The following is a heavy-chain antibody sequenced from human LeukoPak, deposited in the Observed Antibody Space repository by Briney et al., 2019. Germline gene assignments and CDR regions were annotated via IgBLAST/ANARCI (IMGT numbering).Heavy chain of an antibody. D-gene: IGHD5-12*01. V-gene: IGHV3-21*01. CDR1: GFTFSNYA. Sequence: PGGSLRLSCVASGFTFSNYAMSWVRQAPGEGLEWVSSISSSSSYIYYADSVKGRFTISRDNAKNSLYLQMNSLRAEDTAVYYCAREVSGYDPGDYWGQGTLVTVSS. CDR2: ISSSSSYI. CDR3: AREVSGYDPGDY. J-gene: IGHJ4*02.